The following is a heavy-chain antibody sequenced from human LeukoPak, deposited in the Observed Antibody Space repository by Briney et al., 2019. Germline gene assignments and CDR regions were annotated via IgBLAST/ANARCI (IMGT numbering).Heavy chain of an antibody. D-gene: IGHD4-17*01. CDR1: GFTFSSYP. Sequence: HPGGSLRLSCAASGFTFSSYPMSWVRQAPAKGLQWVSAISGSGGSTYYADSVKGRFTISRDNSKNTLYLQMNSLRAEDTAVYYCASSYGDYAPDAFDIWGQGTMVTVSS. V-gene: IGHV3-23*01. J-gene: IGHJ3*02. CDR2: ISGSGGST. CDR3: ASSYGDYAPDAFDI.